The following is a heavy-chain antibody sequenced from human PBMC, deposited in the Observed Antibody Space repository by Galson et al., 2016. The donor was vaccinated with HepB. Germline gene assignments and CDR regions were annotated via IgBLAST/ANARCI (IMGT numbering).Heavy chain of an antibody. V-gene: IGHV1-3*01. J-gene: IGHJ6*02. CDR3: ARDGKIYQLLYPGYYYGMDV. Sequence: SVKVSCKASGYTFSSYALHWVRQAPGQRFEWMGWINAGNGNTKYAQNLQGRVTITMDRSARTVYMELSSLRFEDTAVYYCARDGKIYQLLYPGYYYGMDVWGQGTTVTVSS. D-gene: IGHD2-2*02. CDR1: GYTFSSYA. CDR2: INAGNGNT.